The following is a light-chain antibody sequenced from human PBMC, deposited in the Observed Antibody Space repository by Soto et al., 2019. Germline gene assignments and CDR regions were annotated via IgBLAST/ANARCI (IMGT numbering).Light chain of an antibody. CDR3: QVWDSSTSL. V-gene: IGLV3-9*01. Sequence: SYELTQPLSVSVAVGQTARITCGGNNIGSKNVHWYQQKPGQAPVLVIYRDSNRPSGIPERFSGSNSGNTATLTISRAQAGDEADYYCQVWDSSTSLFGTGTKLTVL. J-gene: IGLJ1*01. CDR1: NIGSKN. CDR2: RDS.